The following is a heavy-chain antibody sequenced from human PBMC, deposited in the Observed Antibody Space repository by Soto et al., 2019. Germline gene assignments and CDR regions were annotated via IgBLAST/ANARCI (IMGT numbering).Heavy chain of an antibody. Sequence: ASVKVSCKASGYSFTNNDVSWVRQATGQGLEWMGWMNPGSGDTGYAQKLQGRITMTRDISIATAYMELSSLRSDDTAIYYCARMETFGSLNWFDPWGQGTLVTVSS. CDR2: MNPGSGDT. D-gene: IGHD3-16*01. J-gene: IGHJ5*02. CDR1: GYSFTNND. CDR3: ARMETFGSLNWFDP. V-gene: IGHV1-8*01.